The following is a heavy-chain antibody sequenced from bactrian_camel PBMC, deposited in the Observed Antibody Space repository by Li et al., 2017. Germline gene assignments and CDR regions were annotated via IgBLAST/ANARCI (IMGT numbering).Heavy chain of an antibody. V-gene: IGHV3-2*01. J-gene: IGHJ4*01. CDR1: GFTFSDYY. CDR3: AACLMVVLVAGAICRSQ. Sequence: VQLVESGGGLVQPGGSLRLSCAASGFTFSDYYMTWVRQAPGKGLEWVSSIRGDGGNTRYADSVKGRFTISRDNAKNTVYLQMNSLKSEDTALYYCAACLMVVLVAGAICRSQLGPGDPGHRL. CDR2: IRGDGGNT. D-gene: IGHD7*01.